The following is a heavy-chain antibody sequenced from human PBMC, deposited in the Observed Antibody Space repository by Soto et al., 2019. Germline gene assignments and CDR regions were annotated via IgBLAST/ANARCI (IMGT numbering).Heavy chain of an antibody. CDR3: ARDSYSGSYVH. CDR2: INPKDGDT. Sequence: ASVKVSCKASGYTFTAYSIHWLRQAPGPGLEWMGWINPKDGDTNYAQKFQDRVTMTSDTSISTVSMDLSRLTSDDTAVYFCARDSYSGSYVHWGQGTLVTVSS. V-gene: IGHV1-2*02. D-gene: IGHD1-26*01. J-gene: IGHJ4*02. CDR1: GYTFTAYS.